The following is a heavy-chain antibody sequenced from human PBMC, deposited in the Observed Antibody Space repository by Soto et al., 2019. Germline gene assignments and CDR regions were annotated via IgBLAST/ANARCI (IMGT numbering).Heavy chain of an antibody. J-gene: IGHJ4*02. CDR2: ISNGGSNK. V-gene: IGHV3-30*18. D-gene: IGHD3-10*01. Sequence: QEQLLESGGGVVQPGRSLRLSCVASGFTFSNYGMHWVRQAPGKGLEWVAVISNGGSNKYYADSVKGRFTISRDNSKNTLYLQMNSLRAEDTAVYYCAKDLWFGESLKYYFDYWGQGILVTVSS. CDR1: GFTFSNYG. CDR3: AKDLWFGESLKYYFDY.